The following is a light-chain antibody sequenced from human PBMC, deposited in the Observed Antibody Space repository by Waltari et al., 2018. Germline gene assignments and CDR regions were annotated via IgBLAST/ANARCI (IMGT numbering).Light chain of an antibody. V-gene: IGKV1-39*01. CDR2: YLS. J-gene: IGKJ3*01. CDR1: QTINNY. Sequence: DIQLTQSTSSVSASLGDRVTINCRSSQTINNYLNWYHHKQGRAPKLLLSYLSNLENGVPSRFSGSGYGAEFTLIITSLQPEDVGTYYCHQSFTAPLTFGPGARVEIK. CDR3: HQSFTAPLT.